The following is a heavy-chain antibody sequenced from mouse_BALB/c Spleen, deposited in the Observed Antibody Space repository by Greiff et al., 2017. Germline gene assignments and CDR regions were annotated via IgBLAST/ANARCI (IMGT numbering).Heavy chain of an antibody. D-gene: IGHD1-2*01. V-gene: IGHV3-2*02. CDR3: AFMTTVPYFDY. CDR1: GYSITSDYA. J-gene: IGHJ2*01. Sequence: EVKLMESGPGLVKPSQSLSLTCTVTGYSITSDYAWNWIRQFPGNKLEWMGYISYSGSTSYNPSLKSRISITRDTSKNQFFLQLNSVTTEDTATYYCAFMTTVPYFDYWGQGTTLTVSS. CDR2: ISYSGST.